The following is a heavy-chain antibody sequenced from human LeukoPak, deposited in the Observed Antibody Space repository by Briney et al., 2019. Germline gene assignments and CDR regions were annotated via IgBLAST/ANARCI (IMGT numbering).Heavy chain of an antibody. CDR2: IKQDGSEK. V-gene: IGHV3-7*01. CDR3: ATHPPRGYDYVWGSYRSDYYYMDV. D-gene: IGHD3-16*02. J-gene: IGHJ6*03. Sequence: PSETLSLTCTVSGGSTSSYYWSWIRQPPGKGLEWVANIKQDGSEKYYVDSVKGRFTISRDNAKNSLYLQMNSLRAEDTAVYYCATHPPRGYDYVWGSYRSDYYYMDVWGKGTTVTVSS. CDR1: GGSTSSYY.